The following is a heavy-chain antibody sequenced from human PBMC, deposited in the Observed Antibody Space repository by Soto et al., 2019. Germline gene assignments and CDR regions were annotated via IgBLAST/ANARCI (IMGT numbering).Heavy chain of an antibody. Sequence: QVQLVQSGAEVKKPGASVKVSCKASGYTFTSYDINWVRQATGQGLEWMGWMNPNSGNTGYAQKFQGRVTMTRNTSISTAYMELSSLRSEDTAVYYCARVGYYYDSSGYYLSFDYWGQETLVTVSS. V-gene: IGHV1-8*01. D-gene: IGHD3-22*01. CDR2: MNPNSGNT. J-gene: IGHJ4*02. CDR1: GYTFTSYD. CDR3: ARVGYYYDSSGYYLSFDY.